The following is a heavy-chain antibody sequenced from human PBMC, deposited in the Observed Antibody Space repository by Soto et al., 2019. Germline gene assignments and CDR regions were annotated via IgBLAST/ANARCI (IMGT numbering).Heavy chain of an antibody. D-gene: IGHD3-22*01. Sequence: ASEKVSCKVSGYTLTELSMHWVRQAPGKGLEWMGGFDPEDGETIYAQKFQGRVTMTEDTSTDTAYMELSSLRSEDTAVYYCATGLTMIVVRAGYYFDYWGQGTLVTVSS. CDR2: FDPEDGET. J-gene: IGHJ4*02. CDR1: GYTLTELS. V-gene: IGHV1-24*01. CDR3: ATGLTMIVVRAGYYFDY.